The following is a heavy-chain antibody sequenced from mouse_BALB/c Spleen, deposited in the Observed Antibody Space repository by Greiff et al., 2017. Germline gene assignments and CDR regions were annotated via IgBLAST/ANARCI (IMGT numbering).Heavy chain of an antibody. V-gene: IGHV1S56*01. CDR2: IYPGDGST. CDR1: GYTFTSYY. D-gene: IGHD1-1*02. Sequence: QLQQSGPELVKPGASVKMSCKASGYTFTSYYIHWVKQRPGQGLEWIGWIYPGDGSTKYNEKFKGKTTLTADKSSSTAYMLLSSLTSEDSAIYFCASPYGGPYAMDYWGQGTSVTVSS. J-gene: IGHJ4*01. CDR3: ASPYGGPYAMDY.